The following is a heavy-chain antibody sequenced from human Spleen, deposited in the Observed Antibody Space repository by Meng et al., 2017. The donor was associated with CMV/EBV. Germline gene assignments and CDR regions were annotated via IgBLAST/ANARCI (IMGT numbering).Heavy chain of an antibody. CDR2: INPNSGGT. V-gene: IGHV1-2*02. J-gene: IGHJ5*02. CDR1: GGTFSSYA. Sequence: QFPRVQSGAEVKKPGSSVKVSCKASGGTFSSYAISWVRQAPGQGLEWMGWINPNSGGTNYAQKFQGRVTMTRDTSISTAYMELSRLRSDDTAVYYCAREASGSYGSWFNPWGQGTLVTVSS. D-gene: IGHD1-26*01. CDR3: AREASGSYGSWFNP.